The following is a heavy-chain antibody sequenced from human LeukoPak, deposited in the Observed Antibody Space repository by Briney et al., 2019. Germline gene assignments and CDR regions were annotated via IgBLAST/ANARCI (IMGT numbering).Heavy chain of an antibody. J-gene: IGHJ5*02. CDR2: INNDGSFT. Sequence: PGGSLRLSCAASGFTFSNYWMHWVRQVPGKGLVWVSRINNDGSFTTYADSVKGRFTISRDNAKNTLYLQMNSLRAEDTAVYYCARDQEQWLVRNWFDPWGQGTLVTVSS. CDR1: GFTFSNYW. D-gene: IGHD6-19*01. CDR3: ARDQEQWLVRNWFDP. V-gene: IGHV3-74*01.